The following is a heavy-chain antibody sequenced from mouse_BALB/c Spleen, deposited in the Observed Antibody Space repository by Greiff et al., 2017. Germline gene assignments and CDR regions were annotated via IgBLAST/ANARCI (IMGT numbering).Heavy chain of an antibody. J-gene: IGHJ4*01. CDR3: ARNLAMDY. CDR1: GFNFSSFG. CDR2: ISSGSSTI. Sequence: EVKLQESGGGLVQPGGSRKFSCAASGFNFSSFGMHWVRQAPEKGLEWVAYISSGSSTIYYADTVKGRFTISRDNPKNTLFLQMTSLRSEDTAMYYCARNLAMDYWGQGTSVTVSS. V-gene: IGHV5-17*02.